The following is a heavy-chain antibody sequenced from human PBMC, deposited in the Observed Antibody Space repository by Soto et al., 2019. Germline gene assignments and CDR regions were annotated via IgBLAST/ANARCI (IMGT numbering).Heavy chain of an antibody. J-gene: IGHJ4*02. CDR2: ISAYNVNT. CDR3: ARGRDYYDSSGYSDY. D-gene: IGHD3-22*01. CDR1: GYTFTSYG. V-gene: IGHV1-18*04. Sequence: ASVKVSCKASGYTFTSYGISWVRQAPGQGLEWMGWISAYNVNTNYAQKLQGRVTMTTDTFTSTAYMELRSLRSDDTAVYYCARGRDYYDSSGYSDYWGQGTLVTVSS.